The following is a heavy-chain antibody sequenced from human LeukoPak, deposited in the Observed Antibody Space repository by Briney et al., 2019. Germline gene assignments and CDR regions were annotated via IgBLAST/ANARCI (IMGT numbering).Heavy chain of an antibody. J-gene: IGHJ4*02. CDR3: ASGNYFDY. CDR1: GFAFSNSW. V-gene: IGHV3-7*01. Sequence: GGSLRLSFAASGFAFSNSWMSWARQAPGKGLECVANIKPDGTEKYYVDSVKGRFTISRDNAKNSLYLQMNSLRAEDTAVYYCASGNYFDYWGQGTLVTVSS. CDR2: IKPDGTEK. D-gene: IGHD1-26*01.